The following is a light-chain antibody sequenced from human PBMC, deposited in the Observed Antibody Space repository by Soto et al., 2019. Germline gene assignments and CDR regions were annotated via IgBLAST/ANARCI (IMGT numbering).Light chain of an antibody. V-gene: IGLV1-44*01. CDR2: NNN. CDR3: AAWDDSLNGPL. CDR1: SSNIASNT. J-gene: IGLJ2*01. Sequence: QSVLTQPPSASGTPGQRVTISCSGSSSNIASNTVNWYQQLPGTAPKLLIHNNNHRPSGVLDRFSGSKSGTSASLAISGLQSEDEADYYCAAWDDSLNGPLFGGGTKLTVL.